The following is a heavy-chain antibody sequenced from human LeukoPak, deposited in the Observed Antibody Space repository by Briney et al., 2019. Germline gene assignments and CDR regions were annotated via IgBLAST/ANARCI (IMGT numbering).Heavy chain of an antibody. CDR3: AKGSVATILGIPDY. V-gene: IGHV3-9*01. J-gene: IGHJ4*02. Sequence: GRSLRLSCAASGFTFDGYAMHWVRQAPGKGLEWVSGISCNSGSIGYADSVKGRFTISRDNAKNSLYLQMNSLRAEDTALYYCAKGSVATILGIPDYWGQGTLVTVSS. CDR2: ISCNSGSI. D-gene: IGHD5-12*01. CDR1: GFTFDGYA.